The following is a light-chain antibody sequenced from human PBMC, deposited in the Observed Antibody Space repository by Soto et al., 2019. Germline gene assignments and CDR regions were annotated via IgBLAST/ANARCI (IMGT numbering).Light chain of an antibody. CDR1: TSNIGSNY. V-gene: IGLV1-47*01. J-gene: IGLJ1*01. CDR3: KSYAGSNTYV. CDR2: EVV. Sequence: QSVLTQPPSASGTPGQGVTISCSGSTSNIGSNYVYWYQHHPGKAPRLIIYEVVQRPSGVPDRFSGSKSGNTASLTVSGLQAADEADYFCKSYAGSNTYVFGRGTKVTVL.